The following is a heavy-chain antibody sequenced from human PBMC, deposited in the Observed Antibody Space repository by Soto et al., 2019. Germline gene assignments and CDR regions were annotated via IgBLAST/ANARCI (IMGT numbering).Heavy chain of an antibody. CDR2: LSHSGLST. Sequence: PGGSLRLCCAASGFTFSSYAMTWVRQAPGKGLEWVSGLSHSGLSTFYAASVKGRFTISRDNSKSTMYLQMNSLKAEDTALYYCALDNNTIFGGVVIDYWGQGSQDTGSS. V-gene: IGHV3-23*01. D-gene: IGHD3-3*01. CDR3: ALDNNTIFGGVVIDY. CDR1: GFTFSSYA. J-gene: IGHJ4*02.